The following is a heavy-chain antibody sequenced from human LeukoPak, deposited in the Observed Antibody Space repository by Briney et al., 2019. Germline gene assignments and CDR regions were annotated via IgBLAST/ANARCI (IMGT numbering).Heavy chain of an antibody. Sequence: PGGSLRLSCTASGFPFSDYYIDWVRQAPGKGLEWVGRSRPKANGYTTDYAASVKGRFSISRDDSKNSLDLQMNSLKTEDTAVYYCATDFYDTTWGQGTLVTVSS. CDR1: GFPFSDYY. CDR2: SRPKANGYTT. J-gene: IGHJ5*02. CDR3: ATDFYDTT. V-gene: IGHV3-72*01. D-gene: IGHD3-22*01.